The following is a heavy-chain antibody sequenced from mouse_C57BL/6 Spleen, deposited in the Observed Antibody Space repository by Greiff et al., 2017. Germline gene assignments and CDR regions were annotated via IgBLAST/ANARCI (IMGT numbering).Heavy chain of an antibody. J-gene: IGHJ4*01. CDR3: ARWYGSSLYAMDY. D-gene: IGHD1-1*01. Sequence: VQLVESGAELARPGASVKLSCKASGYTFTSYGISWVKQRTGQGLEWIGEIYPRSGNTYYTEKFKGKATLTADKSSSTAYMELRSLTSEDSAVYFCARWYGSSLYAMDYWGQGTSVTVSS. CDR2: IYPRSGNT. V-gene: IGHV1-81*01. CDR1: GYTFTSYG.